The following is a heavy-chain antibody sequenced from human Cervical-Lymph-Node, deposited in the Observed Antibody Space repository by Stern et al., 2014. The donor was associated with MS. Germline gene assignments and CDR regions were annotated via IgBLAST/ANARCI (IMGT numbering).Heavy chain of an antibody. CDR1: GYTFTTYY. J-gene: IGHJ3*02. V-gene: IGHV1-46*01. CDR2: INPSGGST. D-gene: IGHD3-22*01. CDR3: ARGYYYDSSSYYYLDAFDI. Sequence: VQLVESGAEVKKPGASVKVSCKASGYTFTTYYMHWVRQAPGQGLEWMGKINPSGGSTKYAQKFQGRVTMTGDTSTSTVYMELSSLRSEDTAVYYCARGYYYDSSSYYYLDAFDIWGQGTMVTVSS.